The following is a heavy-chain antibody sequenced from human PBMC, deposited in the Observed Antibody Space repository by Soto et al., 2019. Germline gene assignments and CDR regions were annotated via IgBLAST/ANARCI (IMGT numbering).Heavy chain of an antibody. V-gene: IGHV3-48*01. CDR2: ISSSSSTI. CDR3: AREGWPFDY. Sequence: EVQLVESGGGLVQPGGSLRLSCAASGFTFSSYSMNWVRQAPGKGLEWVSYISSSSSTIYYADSVKGRFTISRDKAKNPLYLQMNSLRAEDTAVYYCAREGWPFDYWGQGTLVTVSS. J-gene: IGHJ4*02. CDR1: GFTFSSYS.